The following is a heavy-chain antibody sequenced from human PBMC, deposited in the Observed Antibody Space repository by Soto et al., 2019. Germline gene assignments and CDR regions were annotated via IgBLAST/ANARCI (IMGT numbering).Heavy chain of an antibody. CDR2: IYHSGTT. J-gene: IGHJ4*02. Sequence: SETLSLTCAVSGGSISSGGYSWCWIRQPPGKGLEWIGYIYHSGTTNYSPSLNSRVTMSVDKSKNQFSLNLNSVTAADTAVYYCVREKGSGTHMGFDYWGQGTLVTISS. D-gene: IGHD3-10*01. CDR1: GGSISSGGYS. V-gene: IGHV4-30-2*01. CDR3: VREKGSGTHMGFDY.